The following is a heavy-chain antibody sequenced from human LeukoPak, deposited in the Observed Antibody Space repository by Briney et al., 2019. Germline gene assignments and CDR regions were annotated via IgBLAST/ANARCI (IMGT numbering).Heavy chain of an antibody. CDR2: IYYSGST. D-gene: IGHD2-2*01. V-gene: IGHV4-30-4*08. J-gene: IGHJ5*02. Sequence: SETLSLTCTVSGGSISSGDYYWSWIRQPPGKGLEWIGYIYYSGSTYYNPSLKSRVTISVDTSKNQFSLKLSSVTAADTAVYYCARVVVVVPAAKFDPWGQGTLVTVSS. CDR1: GGSISSGDYY. CDR3: ARVVVVVPAAKFDP.